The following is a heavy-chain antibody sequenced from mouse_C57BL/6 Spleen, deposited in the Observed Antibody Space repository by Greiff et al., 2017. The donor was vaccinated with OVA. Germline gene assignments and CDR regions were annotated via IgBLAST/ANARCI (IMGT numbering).Heavy chain of an antibody. J-gene: IGHJ4*01. CDR1: GYTFTSYW. V-gene: IGHV1-53*01. CDR2: INPSNGGT. Sequence: QVQLQQPGTELVQPGASVKLSCKASGYTFTSYWMHWVKQRPGQGLEWIGNINPSNGGTNYNEKFKSKATLTVDKSSSTAYMQLSSLTSEDAAVYYCARKDYSNYGLAMDYWGQGTSVTVSS. D-gene: IGHD2-5*01. CDR3: ARKDYSNYGLAMDY.